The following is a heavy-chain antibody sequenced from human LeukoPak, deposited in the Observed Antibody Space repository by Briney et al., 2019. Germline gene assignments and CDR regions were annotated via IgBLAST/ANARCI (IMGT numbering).Heavy chain of an antibody. CDR3: VKGGDPAMNEGLC. CDR1: GFTFSNYG. CDR2: VSIDGRHK. J-gene: IGHJ4*02. V-gene: IGHV3-30*18. Sequence: PGGTLRLSCAASGFTFSNYGMQWVRPAPGKGREWVAVVSIDGRHKFYGDSGKGRFTISRDNSKNMQYLQMNSLRAEDTAVYYCVKGGDPAMNEGLCGGQGTLVTVSA. D-gene: IGHD5-18*01.